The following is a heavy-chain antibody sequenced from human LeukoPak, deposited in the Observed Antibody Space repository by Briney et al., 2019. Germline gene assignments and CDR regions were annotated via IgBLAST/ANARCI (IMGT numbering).Heavy chain of an antibody. J-gene: IGHJ3*02. Sequence: ASVKVSCKNPGYSIAGYYIHWVRQAPGQGLEWMGRLNPNYRDTNFAQRFQGRVTMTRGTTITTAFMELNNLRSDDTAIYYCARGAYDYDAFDIWGQGTLVTVSS. CDR3: ARGAYDYDAFDI. CDR2: LNPNYRDT. D-gene: IGHD4-11*01. CDR1: GYSIAGYY. V-gene: IGHV1-2*06.